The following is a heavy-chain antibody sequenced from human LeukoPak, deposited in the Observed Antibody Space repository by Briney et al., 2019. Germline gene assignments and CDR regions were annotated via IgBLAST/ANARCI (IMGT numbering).Heavy chain of an antibody. CDR1: GYTFFRSD. D-gene: IGHD1-14*01. CDR3: ARDPYHRLGPPLDL. V-gene: IGHV1-18*01. Sequence: ASVKVSCKASGYTFFRSDITWVRQAPGQGLGWIGRISTSNGDTNYAAKLQGRVTMTTDTSTSTVYMELGSLTFDDTAVYFCARDPYHRLGPPLDLWGQGTLVTVSS. J-gene: IGHJ5*02. CDR2: ISTSNGDT.